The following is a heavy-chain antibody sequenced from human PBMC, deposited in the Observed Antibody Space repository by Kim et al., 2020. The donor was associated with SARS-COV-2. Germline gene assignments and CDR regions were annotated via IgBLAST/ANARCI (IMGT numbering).Heavy chain of an antibody. CDR3: SRSGGLDY. CDR1: GFTFSSYE. D-gene: IGHD1-26*01. V-gene: IGHV3-48*03. J-gene: IGHJ4*02. CDR2: ISGSGTI. Sequence: GGSLRLSCAASGFTFSSYEMNWVRQAPEKGLEWLSYISGSGTIYYADSVKGRFTISRDNAKNSLYLQMNSLRAEDSAVYYWSRSGGLDYWGQGTLVTVSS.